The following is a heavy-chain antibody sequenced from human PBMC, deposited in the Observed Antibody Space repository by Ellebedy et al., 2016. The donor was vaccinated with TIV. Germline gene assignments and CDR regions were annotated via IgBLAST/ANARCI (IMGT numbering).Heavy chain of an antibody. CDR1: GYTFTSYY. V-gene: IGHV1-46*04. CDR2: INPSGGST. J-gene: IGHJ4*02. CDR3: ARMYSSGSYYFDY. Sequence: AASVKVSCKASGYTFTSYYMHWMRQAPGQGLEWMGIINPSGGSTSHAQKLQGRVTMTRDTSTSTVYMELSSLRSDDTAVYYCARMYSSGSYYFDYWGQGTLVTVSS. D-gene: IGHD6-19*01.